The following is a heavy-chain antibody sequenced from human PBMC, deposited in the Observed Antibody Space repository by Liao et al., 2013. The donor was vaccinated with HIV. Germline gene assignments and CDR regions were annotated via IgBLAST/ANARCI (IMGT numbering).Heavy chain of an antibody. CDR2: IYYSGST. V-gene: IGHV4-39*07. CDR3: ARSMLLRPNWFDP. CDR1: GGSIRSNFYY. J-gene: IGHJ5*02. Sequence: QLQLQESGPGLVKPSETLSVTCTVSGGSIRSNFYYWAWIRQPPGKGLEWIGSIYYSGSTYYNPSPKSRVTISVDTSKNQFSLKLTSVTAADTAVYYCARSMLLRPNWFDPWGQGTLVTVSS. D-gene: IGHD2-15*01.